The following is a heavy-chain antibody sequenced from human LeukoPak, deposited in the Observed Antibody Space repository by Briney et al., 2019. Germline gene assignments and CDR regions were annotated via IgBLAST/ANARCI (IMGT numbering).Heavy chain of an antibody. V-gene: IGHV3-43*01. CDR3: AKGDRIVARDAFDI. CDR2: ISWDGGST. Sequence: GGSLRLSCAASGFTFDDYTMHWLRQAPGKGLEWVSLISWDGGSTHYADSVKGRFTISRDNSKNSLYLQMNSLRTEDTALYYCAKGDRIVARDAFDIWGQGTMVTVSS. D-gene: IGHD6-6*01. J-gene: IGHJ3*02. CDR1: GFTFDDYT.